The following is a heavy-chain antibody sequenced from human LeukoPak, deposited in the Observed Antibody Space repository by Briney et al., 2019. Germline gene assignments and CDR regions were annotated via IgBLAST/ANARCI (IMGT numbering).Heavy chain of an antibody. CDR3: ARTYDFGRGPPGDAFDN. CDR1: GFTFSSYS. V-gene: IGHV3-48*04. CDR2: ISTSGTTI. Sequence: GGSLRLSCAAFGFTFSSYSMNWVRQAPGKGLEWVSYISTSGTTIYYADSVKGRFTISRDNAKSSLYLQMNSLRADDTAVYYCARTYDFGRGPPGDAFDNWGPGTLVIVSS. D-gene: IGHD3-3*01. J-gene: IGHJ3*02.